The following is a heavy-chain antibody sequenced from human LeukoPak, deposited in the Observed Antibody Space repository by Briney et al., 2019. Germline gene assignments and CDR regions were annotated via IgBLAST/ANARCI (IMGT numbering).Heavy chain of an antibody. Sequence: PGGSLRLSCAASGFTVSTNYMNWVRQAPGKGLEWVSVIYSGGSTYYTDSVKGRFTISRDNSRNTLYLQMNALRAEDTAVYYCARLITMVRGFHFYYMDVWGKGTTVTVSS. V-gene: IGHV3-53*01. J-gene: IGHJ6*03. CDR2: IYSGGST. CDR3: ARLITMVRGFHFYYMDV. CDR1: GFTVSTNY. D-gene: IGHD3-10*01.